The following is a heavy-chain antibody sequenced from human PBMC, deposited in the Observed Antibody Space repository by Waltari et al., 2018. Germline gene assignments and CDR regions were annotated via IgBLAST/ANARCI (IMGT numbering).Heavy chain of an antibody. V-gene: IGHV3-48*03. CDR1: GFHFRSYE. D-gene: IGHD3-3*01. J-gene: IGHJ4*02. CDR3: ARERSYVFWSGLTYYFDY. Sequence: EVQLVESGGGLVQPGGPLRLSCAGSGFHFRSYEMNWVPQAPGKGREWVSYIISSGSTIYYADSVKGRFTISRDNAKNSLYLQVNSLRAEDTAVYYCARERSYVFWSGLTYYFDYWGQGTLVTVSS. CDR2: IISSGSTI.